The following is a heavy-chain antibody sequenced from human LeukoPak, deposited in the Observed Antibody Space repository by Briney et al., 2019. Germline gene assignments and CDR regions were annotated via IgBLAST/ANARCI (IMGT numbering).Heavy chain of an antibody. Sequence: GGSLRLSCAASRFTFSSYAMSWVRQAPGKGLEWVSTISGSGGSTYYAASVKGRFTISRDNSKNTLYLQMNSLRAENTAVYYCAKGYWSGEAATPYFDYWGQGTLVTVSS. J-gene: IGHJ4*02. V-gene: IGHV3-23*01. CDR1: RFTFSSYA. CDR2: ISGSGGST. CDR3: AKGYWSGEAATPYFDY. D-gene: IGHD3-10*01.